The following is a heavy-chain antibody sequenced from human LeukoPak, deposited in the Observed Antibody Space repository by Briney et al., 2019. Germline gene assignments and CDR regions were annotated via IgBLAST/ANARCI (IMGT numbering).Heavy chain of an antibody. CDR1: RFTISNYC. J-gene: IGHJ4*02. Sequence: GGSLRLSCAASRFTISNYCMSWVRQAPGKGLEWVANIKPDGTEKYYVESVKGRFTISRDNAKNSLYLQMNSLRVEDTALYYCARQAYWGQGILVTVSS. CDR3: ARQAY. CDR2: IKPDGTEK. V-gene: IGHV3-7*01.